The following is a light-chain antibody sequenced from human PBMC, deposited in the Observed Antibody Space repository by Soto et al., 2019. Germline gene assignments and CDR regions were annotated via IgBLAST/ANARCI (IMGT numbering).Light chain of an antibody. V-gene: IGKV1-33*01. CDR2: DAS. CDR1: QNINNY. J-gene: IGKJ1*01. Sequence: DIQMTQSPSSLSASAGDRVTITCQASQNINNYLNWYQQKPGRAPKLLIYDASNLEAGVPSRFRGSGSGTDFTFTISRLQPEDIATYYCQQYENLPTFGQGTKVDIK. CDR3: QQYENLPT.